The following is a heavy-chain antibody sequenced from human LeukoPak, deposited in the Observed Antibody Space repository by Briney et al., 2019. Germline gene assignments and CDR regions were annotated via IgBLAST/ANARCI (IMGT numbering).Heavy chain of an antibody. CDR3: ARDRGLISSNGDY. CDR1: GYTLTSYG. Sequence: VASVKVSCKASGYTLTSYGISWVRQAPGQGLEWMGWISAYNGNTNYAQKLQGRVTMTTDTTTRTAYMELRSLRSDVTAVYYCARDRGLISSNGDYWGQGTLVTVSS. D-gene: IGHD2-8*01. CDR2: ISAYNGNT. V-gene: IGHV1-18*01. J-gene: IGHJ4*02.